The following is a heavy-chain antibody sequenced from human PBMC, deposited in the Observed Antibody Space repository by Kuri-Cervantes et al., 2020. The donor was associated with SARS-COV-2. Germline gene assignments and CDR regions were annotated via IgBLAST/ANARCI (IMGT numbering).Heavy chain of an antibody. CDR3: ANLDIVVVPAASPRGGYYYYMDV. CDR2: IWYDGSNK. D-gene: IGHD2-2*03. V-gene: IGHV3-30*04. Sequence: GGSLRLSCEGSESTFSSYAMQWVRQAPGKGPEWVAVIWYDGSNKYYADSVKGRFTISRDNSKNTLYLQMNSLRAEDTAVYYCANLDIVVVPAASPRGGYYYYMDVWGKGTTVTVSS. CDR1: ESTFSSYA. J-gene: IGHJ6*03.